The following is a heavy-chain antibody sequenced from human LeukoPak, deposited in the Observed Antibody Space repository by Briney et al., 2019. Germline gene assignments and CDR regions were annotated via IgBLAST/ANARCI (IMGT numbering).Heavy chain of an antibody. CDR2: INHSGST. D-gene: IGHD1-26*01. CDR1: GGPFSGYY. CDR3: ARGRGSGSYHYYYYYGMDV. Sequence: SETLSLTCAVYGGPFSGYYWSWIRQPPGKGLEWSGEINHSGSTNYNPSLKSRVTISVDTSKNQFSLKLSSVTAADTAVYYCARGRGSGSYHYYYYYGMDVWGQGTTVTVSS. J-gene: IGHJ6*02. V-gene: IGHV4-34*01.